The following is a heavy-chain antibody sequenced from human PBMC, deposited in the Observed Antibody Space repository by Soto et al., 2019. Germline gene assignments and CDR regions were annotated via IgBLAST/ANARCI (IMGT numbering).Heavy chain of an antibody. V-gene: IGHV4-59*01. Sequence: SETLSLTCAVSVCSISSYYWSWIRQPPGKGLEWIRYIYYSGSTNYNPSLKSRVTISVDTSKNQFSLKLSSVTAADTAVYYCARDTVGGLRGGWFDPWGQGTLVTVSS. J-gene: IGHJ5*02. CDR3: ARDTVGGLRGGWFDP. CDR2: IYYSGST. D-gene: IGHD3-16*01. CDR1: VCSISSYY.